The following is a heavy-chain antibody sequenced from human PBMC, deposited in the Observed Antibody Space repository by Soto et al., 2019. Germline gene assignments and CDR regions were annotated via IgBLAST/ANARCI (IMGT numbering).Heavy chain of an antibody. J-gene: IGHJ4*02. Sequence: QVLLLESGGGMVQPGRSLRLSCAASGFTFSSYAVHWVRQAPGKGLEWVAVMSYDGSNKYYADSVKGRFTISSDNSKNTLYLQMNSLGTEDTAVYYCARGYCSRPSCSHFDCWGQGTLVTVSS. CDR3: ARGYCSRPSCSHFDC. D-gene: IGHD2-2*01. CDR2: MSYDGSNK. CDR1: GFTFSSYA. V-gene: IGHV3-30-3*01.